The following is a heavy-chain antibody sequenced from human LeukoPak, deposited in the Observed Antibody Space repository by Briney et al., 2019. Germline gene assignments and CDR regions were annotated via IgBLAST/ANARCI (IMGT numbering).Heavy chain of an antibody. J-gene: IGHJ4*02. D-gene: IGHD3-3*01. CDR3: ARVWERFLEYFDY. CDR2: INPNSGGT. Sequence: GASVKVSCKASGYTFTGYYMHWVRQAPGQGLEWMGWINPNSGGTNYARKFQGRVTMTRDTSISTAYMELSRLRSDDTAVYYCARVWERFLEYFDYWGQGTLVTVSS. V-gene: IGHV1-2*02. CDR1: GYTFTGYY.